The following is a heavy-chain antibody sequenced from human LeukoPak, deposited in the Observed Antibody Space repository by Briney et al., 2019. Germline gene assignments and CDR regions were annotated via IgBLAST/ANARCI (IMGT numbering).Heavy chain of an antibody. CDR2: IYTSGST. D-gene: IGHD6-13*01. CDR3: AREHSSSWYVVDY. V-gene: IGHV4-4*07. Sequence: SETLSLTCTVSGGTISSYYWSWIRQLAGKGLEWIGRIYTSGSTNYNPSLKSRVTMSVDTSKNQFSLKLSSVTAADTAVYYCAREHSSSWYVVDYWGQGTLVTVSS. J-gene: IGHJ4*02. CDR1: GGTISSYY.